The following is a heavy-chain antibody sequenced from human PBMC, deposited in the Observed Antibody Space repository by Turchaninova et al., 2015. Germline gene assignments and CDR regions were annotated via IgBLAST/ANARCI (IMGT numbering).Heavy chain of an antibody. CDR2: IDWDDDK. V-gene: IGHV2-70*04. CDR3: ARYSGSYSGLYFDS. D-gene: IGHD1-26*01. J-gene: IGHJ4*01. CDR1: GFSPSTSGMR. Sequence: QVTLKESGPALVNPTQTLTLTCTFPGFSPSTSGMRVSWIRQPPGKALEWLARIDWDDDKFYSPSLKTRLTISKDTSKNQVVLTMTNMDPVDTGTYYCARYSGSYSGLYFDSWGHGTLVTVSS.